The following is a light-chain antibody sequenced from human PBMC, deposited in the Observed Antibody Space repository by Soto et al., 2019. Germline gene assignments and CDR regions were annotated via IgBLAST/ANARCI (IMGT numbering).Light chain of an antibody. CDR3: LQFDSLPIT. V-gene: IGKV1-33*01. Sequence: DIQMTQSPSSLSASVGDRVIITCQASQDIRNHLNWYQQKPGKAPKLLIYDASKLETGVPPRFSGGGSGIEFSFTISSLQSEDIATYYCLQFDSLPITFGGGTNVDIK. CDR1: QDIRNH. CDR2: DAS. J-gene: IGKJ4*01.